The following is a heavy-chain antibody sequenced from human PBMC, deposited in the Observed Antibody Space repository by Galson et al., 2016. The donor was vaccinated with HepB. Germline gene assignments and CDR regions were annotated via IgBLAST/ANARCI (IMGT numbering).Heavy chain of an antibody. CDR1: GFIFSVYN. J-gene: IGHJ4*02. CDR3: PSRGWSTWWNIPYYFDF. Sequence: SLRLSCAASGFIFSVYNMNWARQAPGKGLEWIAWITSSSDTMYYADSVKGRFTISRDNAKNSLYLEMNSLRAEDTAVYYCPSRGWSTWWNIPYYFDFWGQGTLVTVSS. V-gene: IGHV3-48*01. D-gene: IGHD6-13*01. CDR2: ITSSSDTM.